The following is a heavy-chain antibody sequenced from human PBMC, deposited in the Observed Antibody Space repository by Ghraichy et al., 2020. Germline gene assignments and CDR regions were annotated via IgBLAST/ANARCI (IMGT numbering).Heavy chain of an antibody. CDR3: AKLRTGYFGGSFDF. CDR1: GFTFSSYA. Sequence: GGSLRLSCAASGFTFSSYAINWVRQTPGKGLEWVAFISGGGRDMYYADSVKGRFTISRDNSKYTVYLQMNSLKGDDSAIYYCAKLRTGYFGGSFDFWGQGTLVPVSS. CDR2: ISGGGRDM. D-gene: IGHD3/OR15-3a*01. J-gene: IGHJ4*02. V-gene: IGHV3-23*03.